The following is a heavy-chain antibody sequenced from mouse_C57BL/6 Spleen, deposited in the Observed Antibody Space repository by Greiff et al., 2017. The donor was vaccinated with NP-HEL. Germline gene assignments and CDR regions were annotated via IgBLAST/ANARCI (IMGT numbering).Heavy chain of an antibody. Sequence: QVQLKQPGAELVKPGASVKLSCKASGYTFTSYWMQWVKQRPGQGLEWIGEIDPSDSYTNYNQKFKGKATLTVDTSSSTAYMQLSSLTSEDSAVYYCATPIYYGYDVAWFAYWGQGTLVTVSA. J-gene: IGHJ3*01. CDR2: IDPSDSYT. CDR1: GYTFTSYW. CDR3: ATPIYYGYDVAWFAY. V-gene: IGHV1-50*01. D-gene: IGHD2-2*01.